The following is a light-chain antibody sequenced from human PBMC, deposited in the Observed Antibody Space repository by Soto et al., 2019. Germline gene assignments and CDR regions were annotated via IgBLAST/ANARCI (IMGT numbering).Light chain of an antibody. J-gene: IGKJ1*01. Sequence: DIQMTQSPSTLSASVGDRVTITCRASQRISTWLAWYQQKPGKVPKLLIYDTSSLESGVPSRFSGSGSGTEFTLTINSLQPDDFATYYCKQYNSYWSFGQGTKVEIK. V-gene: IGKV1-5*01. CDR1: QRISTW. CDR2: DTS. CDR3: KQYNSYWS.